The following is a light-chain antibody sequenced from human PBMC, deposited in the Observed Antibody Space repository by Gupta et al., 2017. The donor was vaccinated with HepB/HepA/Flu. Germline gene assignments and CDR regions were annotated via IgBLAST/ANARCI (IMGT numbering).Light chain of an antibody. CDR1: QSVSRY. J-gene: IGKJ5*01. V-gene: IGKV3-11*01. CDR2: DAS. CDR3: QQLINWPPSIT. Sequence: EIVLTQSPATLSLSPGARATLSCRASQSVSRYLDWYKKKPRQAPVLLIYDASNRAKGSMARCSGSGCGTDFNLTISSREPEDFAVYYCQQLINWPPSITFGQGTRMEIK.